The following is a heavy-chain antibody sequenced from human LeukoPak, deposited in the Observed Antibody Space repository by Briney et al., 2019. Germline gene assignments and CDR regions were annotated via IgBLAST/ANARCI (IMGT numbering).Heavy chain of an antibody. CDR2: IYYSGSA. V-gene: IGHV4-31*03. D-gene: IGHD3-10*01. J-gene: IGHJ4*02. CDR1: GGSISSGTYY. Sequence: PSETLSLTCTVSGGSISSGTYYWSWIRQHPGKGLEWIGYIYYSGSAYYNPSLKSRVTISIDTSKNQFSLKLSSVTAADTAVYYCARAPYITMVRGVASTPFDYWGQGTLVTVSS. CDR3: ARAPYITMVRGVASTPFDY.